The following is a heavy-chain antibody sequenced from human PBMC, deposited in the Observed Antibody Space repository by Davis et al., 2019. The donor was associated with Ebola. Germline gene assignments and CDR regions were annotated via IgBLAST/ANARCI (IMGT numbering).Heavy chain of an antibody. CDR2: IYYSGST. J-gene: IGHJ5*02. D-gene: IGHD6-13*01. CDR1: GGSISSGGYY. V-gene: IGHV4-31*03. Sequence: PSETLSLTCTVSGGSISSGGYYWSWIRQHPGKGLEWIGYIYYSGSTYYNPSLKSRVTISVDTSKNQFSLKLSSVTAADTAVYYCAREGYTGWFDPWGQGTLVTVSS. CDR3: AREGYTGWFDP.